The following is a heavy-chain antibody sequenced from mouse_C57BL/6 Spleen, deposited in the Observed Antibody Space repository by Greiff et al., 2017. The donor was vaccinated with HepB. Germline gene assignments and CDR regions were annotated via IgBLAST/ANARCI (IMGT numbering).Heavy chain of an antibody. V-gene: IGHV1-4*01. Sequence: QVQLQQSGAELARPGASVKMSCKASGYTFTSYTMHWVKQRPGQGLEWIGYINPSSGYTKYNQKFKDKATLTADKSSSTAYMQLRSLTSEDSAVYYCARCGLRDYYAMDYWGQGTSVTVSS. J-gene: IGHJ4*01. CDR2: INPSSGYT. CDR3: ARCGLRDYYAMDY. D-gene: IGHD1-1*02. CDR1: GYTFTSYT.